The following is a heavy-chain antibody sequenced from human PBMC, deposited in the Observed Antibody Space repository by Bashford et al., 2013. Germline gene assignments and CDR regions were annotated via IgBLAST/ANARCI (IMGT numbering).Heavy chain of an antibody. CDR1: GYTFSGYY. CDR3: ASTTYFGVGYYNPSYYGMDV. V-gene: IGHV1-2*02. D-gene: IGHD3-9*01. Sequence: ASVKVSCKTSGYTFSGYYIHWVRQAPGQGLEWLGWINPHGGGPNYAQSFQGRVTMTRDTSTSTVYMELSSLRSEDTAVYYCASTTYFGVGYYNPSYYGMDVVGPRDHGHRLL. J-gene: IGHJ6*02. CDR2: INPHGGGP.